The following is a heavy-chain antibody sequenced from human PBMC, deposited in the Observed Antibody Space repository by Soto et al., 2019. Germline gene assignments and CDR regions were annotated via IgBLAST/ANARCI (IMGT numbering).Heavy chain of an antibody. CDR3: ARSGGSYNFDS. J-gene: IGHJ4*02. V-gene: IGHV4-4*07. D-gene: IGHD1-1*01. CDR1: SGSVSTYY. CDR2: IFVNGNT. Sequence: SETLSLTCTVASGSVSTYYWIWIRQPAGKGLEWIGRIFVNGNTNYNPSLRSRVTISVDTSKGQFSLNLTSVTAADTAVYFCARSGGSYNFDSWGQGILVTVSS.